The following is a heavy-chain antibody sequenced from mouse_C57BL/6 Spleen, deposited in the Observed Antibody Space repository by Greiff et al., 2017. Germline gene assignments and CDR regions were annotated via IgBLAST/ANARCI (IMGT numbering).Heavy chain of an antibody. CDR2: IRSKSSNYAT. J-gene: IGHJ4*01. V-gene: IGHV10-3*01. CDR3: VYGNYAMDY. CDR1: GFPFPPSA. Sequence: SLPLSCAASGFPFPPSALPWVRQAPGKGLEWVARIRSKSSNYATYYADSVKDRFTISRDDSQSMLYLQMNNLKTEDTAMYYCVYGNYAMDYWGQGTSVTVSS. D-gene: IGHD2-1*01.